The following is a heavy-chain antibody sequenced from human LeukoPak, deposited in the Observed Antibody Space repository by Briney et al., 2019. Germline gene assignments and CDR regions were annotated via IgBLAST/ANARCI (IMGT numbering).Heavy chain of an antibody. D-gene: IGHD6-19*01. CDR3: ASVDSSGWYY. V-gene: IGHV4-39*01. CDR1: GDSISGFY. J-gene: IGHJ4*02. CDR2: IYYSGST. Sequence: SETLSLTCTVSGDSISGFYWGWIRQPPGKGLEWIGSIYYSGSTYYNPSLKSRVTISVDTSKNQFSLKLSSVTAADTAVYYCASVDSSGWYYWGQGTLVTVSS.